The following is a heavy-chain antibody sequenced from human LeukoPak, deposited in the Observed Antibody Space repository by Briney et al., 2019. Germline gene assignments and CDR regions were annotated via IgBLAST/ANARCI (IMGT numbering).Heavy chain of an antibody. CDR2: ITNSGGNT. Sequence: PGGSLRLSCAASGFTFPSYAMSWVRQAPGKGLEWVSGITNSGGNTYYADSVKGRFTIYRDNSKSTLYLQMNSLRAEDTAVFYCAKGGQTDRFDYWGQGALVTVSS. V-gene: IGHV3-23*01. CDR1: GFTFPSYA. J-gene: IGHJ4*02. D-gene: IGHD5-12*01. CDR3: AKGGQTDRFDY.